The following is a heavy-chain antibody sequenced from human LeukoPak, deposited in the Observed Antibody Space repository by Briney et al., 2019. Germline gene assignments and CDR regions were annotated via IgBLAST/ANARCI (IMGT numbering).Heavy chain of an antibody. J-gene: IGHJ4*02. CDR2: VYYTGAS. Sequence: SETLSLTCTVSGGSISSSSYYWGWIRQPPGKGLEWIGSVYYTGASYYNPSLKSRVTISVDTSKNQFSLKLSSVTAADTAVYYCARDPDYWGQGTLVTVSS. CDR3: ARDPDY. V-gene: IGHV4-39*07. CDR1: GGSISSSSYY.